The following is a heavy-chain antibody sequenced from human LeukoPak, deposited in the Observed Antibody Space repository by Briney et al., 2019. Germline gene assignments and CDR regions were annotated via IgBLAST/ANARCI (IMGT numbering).Heavy chain of an antibody. CDR2: TYYRSKWYV. CDR3: SREGSEGYLFDY. V-gene: IGHV6-1*01. Sequence: SQTLSLTCGISGDSVSSSSAAWSRIRQSPSRGLEWLGRTYYRSKWYVDYAVSVKSRIIINPDTSKNQFSLQLNSMTPEDTAVYYCSREGSEGYLFDYWGQGTLVTVSS. D-gene: IGHD1-1*01. J-gene: IGHJ4*02. CDR1: GDSVSSSSAA.